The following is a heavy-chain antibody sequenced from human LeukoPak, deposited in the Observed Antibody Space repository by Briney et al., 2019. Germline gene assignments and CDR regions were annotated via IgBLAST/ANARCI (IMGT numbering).Heavy chain of an antibody. D-gene: IGHD4/OR15-4a*01. J-gene: IGHJ6*04. CDR1: GFTFSSYN. CDR2: ISTSSNYI. CDR3: ARASLTDLSPLNV. V-gene: IGHV3-21*01. Sequence: GGSLRLSCAASGFTFSSYNMNWVRQAPGKGLEWVSSISTSSNYIYYADSMKGRFTISRDNAKNSLYLQMNSLRAEDTAVYYCARASLTDLSPLNVWGKGTTVTVSS.